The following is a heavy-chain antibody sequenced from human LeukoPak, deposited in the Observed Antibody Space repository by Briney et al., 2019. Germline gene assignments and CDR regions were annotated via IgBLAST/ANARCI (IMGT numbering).Heavy chain of an antibody. J-gene: IGHJ6*03. D-gene: IGHD3-10*01. Sequence: GASVKVSCKASGYNFTGYYMHWVRQAPGQGLEWMGWINPNSGGTNYAQKFQGRVTMTRDTSISTAYMELSRLRSDDTAVYYCARDYGSGSYHYYYYMDVWGKGTTVTVSS. CDR3: ARDYGSGSYHYYYYMDV. V-gene: IGHV1-2*02. CDR2: INPNSGGT. CDR1: GYNFTGYY.